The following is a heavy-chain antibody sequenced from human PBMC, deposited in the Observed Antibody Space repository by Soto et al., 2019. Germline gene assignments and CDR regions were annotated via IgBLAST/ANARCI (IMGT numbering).Heavy chain of an antibody. CDR3: ASAYYDSSGYPFATTKKPTYFDY. Sequence: GASVKVSCKVSGYTLTELSMHWVRQAPGKGLEGMGGFDPEDGETIYAQKFQGRVTMTEDTSTDTAYMELSSLRSEDTAVYYCASAYYDSSGYPFATTKKPTYFDYWGQGTLVTVSS. V-gene: IGHV1-24*01. D-gene: IGHD3-22*01. CDR2: FDPEDGET. CDR1: GYTLTELS. J-gene: IGHJ4*02.